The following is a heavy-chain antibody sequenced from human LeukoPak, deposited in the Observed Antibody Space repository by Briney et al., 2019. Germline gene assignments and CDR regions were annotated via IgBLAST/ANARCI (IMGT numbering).Heavy chain of an antibody. Sequence: GGSLRLSCAASGFTFSSYAMHWVRQAPGKGLEWVAVISYDGSNKYYADSVKGRFTISRDNSKNTLYLQMNSLRAEDTAVYYCARSSVLRFLEWLPPSGPWGQGTLVTVSS. CDR1: GFTFSSYA. D-gene: IGHD3-3*01. CDR3: ARSSVLRFLEWLPPSGP. J-gene: IGHJ5*02. V-gene: IGHV3-30-3*01. CDR2: ISYDGSNK.